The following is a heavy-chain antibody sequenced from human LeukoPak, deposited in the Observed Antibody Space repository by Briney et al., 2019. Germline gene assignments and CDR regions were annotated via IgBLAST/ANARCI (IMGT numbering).Heavy chain of an antibody. V-gene: IGHV1-2*02. D-gene: IGHD6-13*01. Sequence: ASVKVSCKASGYTFTGYYMHWVRPARGQGLEWMGWINPNSGGTNYAQKFQGRVTMTRDTSISTAYMELSRLRSDDTAVYYCARASGGSSWYRGWGQGTLVTVSS. CDR1: GYTFTGYY. CDR2: INPNSGGT. CDR3: ARASGGSSWYRG. J-gene: IGHJ4*02.